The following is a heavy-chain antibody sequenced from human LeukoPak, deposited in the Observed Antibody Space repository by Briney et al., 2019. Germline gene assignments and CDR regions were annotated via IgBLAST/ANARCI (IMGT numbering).Heavy chain of an antibody. CDR1: GGSISSINW. CDR3: ARLTTGPYCSSTSCYLRYGYYYYYMDV. J-gene: IGHJ6*03. Sequence: TSGTLSLTSAVSGGSISSINWWSWVRQPPGKWLEWIGEISHSGSTNYNPSLKSRVTISVDKSKNQFSLKLSSVTAADTAVYYCARLTTGPYCSSTSCYLRYGYYYYYMDVWGKETTVTISS. CDR2: ISHSGST. D-gene: IGHD2-2*01. V-gene: IGHV4-4*02.